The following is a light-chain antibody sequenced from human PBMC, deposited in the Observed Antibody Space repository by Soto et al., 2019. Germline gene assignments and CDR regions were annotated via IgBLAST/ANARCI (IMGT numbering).Light chain of an antibody. CDR3: QQYNFYSWT. J-gene: IGKJ1*01. CDR2: RAS. CDR1: QSINSW. Sequence: DIQMTQSPSTLSASVGDRVTITCRASQSINSWLAWFQQKPGKAPKLLIYRASSLQSGVPSRFSGSGSETEFTLTISSLQPDDFATYFCQQYNFYSWTFGQGTKVEI. V-gene: IGKV1-5*03.